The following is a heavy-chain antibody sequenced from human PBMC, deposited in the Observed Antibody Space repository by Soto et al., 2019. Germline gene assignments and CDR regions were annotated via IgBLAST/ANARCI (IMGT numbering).Heavy chain of an antibody. CDR1: GGTFSPYT. Sequence: QVQLVQSGAEVKKPGSSVKVSCKASGGTFSPYTINWVRQAPGQSLEWMGRIIPFHGVTNHAQKFQARGTITADKSTSTAYMELSGLRFEDTAMYYCTRDWEITVSTWSFGGFWGRGTLVTVSS. CDR3: TRDWEITVSTWSFGGF. CDR2: IIPFHGVT. V-gene: IGHV1-69*08. J-gene: IGHJ4*02. D-gene: IGHD3-10*01.